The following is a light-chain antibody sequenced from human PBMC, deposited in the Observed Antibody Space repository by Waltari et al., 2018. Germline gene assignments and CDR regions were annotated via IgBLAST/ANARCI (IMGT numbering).Light chain of an antibody. CDR3: QVWDKSSDPS. CDR1: NLALKS. V-gene: IGLV3-21*02. CDR2: DDG. J-gene: IGLJ3*02. Sequence: SNVLTQPPSVSVAPGQTARITCGAKNLALKSVYWYQQRPGQAPVLVAFDDGGRPSGIPDRFSGSKSGNTATLIISRVEAGDEADFYCQVWDKSSDPSFGGGTKVTVL.